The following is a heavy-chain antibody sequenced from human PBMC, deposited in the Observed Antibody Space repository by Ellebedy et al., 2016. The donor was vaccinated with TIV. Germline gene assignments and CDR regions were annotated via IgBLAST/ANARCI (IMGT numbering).Heavy chain of an antibody. D-gene: IGHD2-15*01. V-gene: IGHV4-31*03. CDR2: IYYSGST. CDR3: ARARVNRDIAYGNWFDP. J-gene: IGHJ5*02. CDR1: GDSISSGYHY. Sequence: SETLSLXCTVSGDSISSGYHYWSWIRQYPGKGLEWIGNIYYSGSTYYNPSLKSRLTISVDTSKSHFSLRLSSVTAADTALYYCARARVNRDIAYGNWFDPWGQGTLVTVSS.